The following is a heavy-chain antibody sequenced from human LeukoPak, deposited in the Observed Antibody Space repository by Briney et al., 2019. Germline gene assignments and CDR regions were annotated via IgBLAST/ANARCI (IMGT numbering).Heavy chain of an antibody. CDR3: ARGLIAVADPIDY. CDR2: INPNSGGT. V-gene: IGHV1-2*02. CDR1: GYTFTGYY. Sequence: ASVKVSCKASGYTFTGYYMHWVRQAPGQRLEWMGWINPNSGGTNYAQKFQGRVTMTRDTSISTAYMELSRLRSDDTAVYYCARGLIAVADPIDYWGQGTLVTVSS. J-gene: IGHJ4*02. D-gene: IGHD6-19*01.